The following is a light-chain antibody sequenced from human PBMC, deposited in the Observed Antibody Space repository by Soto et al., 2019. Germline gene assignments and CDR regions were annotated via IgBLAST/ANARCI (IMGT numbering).Light chain of an antibody. Sequence: EIVMTQSPATLSVSPGERATLSCRASQSVSSNLAWYQQKAGQAPRLLIYDASTRATGITDRFSGSGSGTDFTLTISRLEPEDFAVYYCQQYGSSPQTFGQGTRWIS. CDR2: DAS. V-gene: IGKV3-20*01. CDR3: QQYGSSPQT. J-gene: IGKJ1*01. CDR1: QSVSSN.